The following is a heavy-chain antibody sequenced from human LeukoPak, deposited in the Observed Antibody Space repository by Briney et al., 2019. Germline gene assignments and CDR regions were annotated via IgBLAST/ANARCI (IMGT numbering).Heavy chain of an antibody. CDR2: IKQDGSEK. J-gene: IGHJ4*02. CDR3: ARDTYDSSGYYAYLDY. CDR1: GFTFSSYW. D-gene: IGHD3-22*01. Sequence: PGGSLRLSCAASGFTFSSYWMSWVRQAPGKGLEWVANIKQDGSEKYYVDSVKGRFTISRDNAKNSLYLQMSSLRAEDTAVYYCARDTYDSSGYYAYLDYSGQGTLVTVSS. V-gene: IGHV3-7*01.